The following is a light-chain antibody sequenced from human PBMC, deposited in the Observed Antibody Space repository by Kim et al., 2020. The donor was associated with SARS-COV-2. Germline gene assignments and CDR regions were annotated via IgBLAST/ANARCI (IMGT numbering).Light chain of an antibody. CDR2: AND. CDR3: ATWDDSLSAWF. J-gene: IGLJ3*02. V-gene: IGLV1-44*01. CDR1: SSNIGANT. Sequence: QSVLTQPPSASGTPGQSVTISCSGGSSNIGANTVHWYQQLPGTAPKLLIYANDQRPSGVPDRFSGSRSGTSASLAISGLQSEDEAQYYCATWDDSLSAWFFGGGTQLTVL.